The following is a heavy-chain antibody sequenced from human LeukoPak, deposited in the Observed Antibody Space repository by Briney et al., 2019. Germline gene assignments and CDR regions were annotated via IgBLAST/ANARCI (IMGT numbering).Heavy chain of an antibody. CDR3: ARGGLGHFDY. J-gene: IGHJ4*02. Sequence: GRSLRLSCAASGFTFSSYGMHWVRQAPGKGLGWVAVIWYDGSNKYYADSVKGRFTISRDNSKNTLYLQMNSLRAEDTAVYYCARGGLGHFDYWGQGTLVTVSS. D-gene: IGHD3-16*01. CDR1: GFTFSSYG. V-gene: IGHV3-33*01. CDR2: IWYDGSNK.